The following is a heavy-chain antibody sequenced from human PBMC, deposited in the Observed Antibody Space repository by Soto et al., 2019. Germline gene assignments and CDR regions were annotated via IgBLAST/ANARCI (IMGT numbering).Heavy chain of an antibody. J-gene: IGHJ4*01. CDR3: VRDLGQKAYSFDY. CDR1: GFSVENSA. CDR2: ISWYDGSSQ. D-gene: IGHD3-10*01. Sequence: PAGSLGLCCAACGFSVENSAVHWVRKAQGKGLEWVSGISWYDGSSQYYADSVKGRFTISRDNRENTLYLQMNSLRSDDTAIYSCVRDLGQKAYSFDYWG. V-gene: IGHV3-33*01.